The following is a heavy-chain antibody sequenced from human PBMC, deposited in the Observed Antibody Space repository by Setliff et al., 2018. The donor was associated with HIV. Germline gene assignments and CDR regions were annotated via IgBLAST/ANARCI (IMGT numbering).Heavy chain of an antibody. CDR2: INHSGST. CDR1: GGSFSGYY. Sequence: PSETLSLTCAVDGGSFSGYYWSWIRQPPGKGLEWIGEINHSGSTNYNPSLKSRVTISVDTSKNQFSLKLRSVTAADTAVYYCARDPGGLYCRSTSCQGGCFDPWGQGTLGTSPQ. J-gene: IGHJ5*02. CDR3: ARDPGGLYCRSTSCQGGCFDP. V-gene: IGHV4-34*01. D-gene: IGHD2-2*01.